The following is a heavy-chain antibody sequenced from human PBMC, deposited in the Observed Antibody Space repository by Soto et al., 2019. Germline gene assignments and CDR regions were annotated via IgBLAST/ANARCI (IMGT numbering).Heavy chain of an antibody. CDR2: TYYRSKWYN. CDR3: AREGIAARLPYYYGMDV. CDR1: GDSVSSNSAA. J-gene: IGHJ6*02. D-gene: IGHD6-6*01. V-gene: IGHV6-1*01. Sequence: QTLSLTCAISGDSVSSNSAARNWIRQSPSRGLEWLGRTYYRSKWYNDYAVSVKSRITINPDTSKNQFSLQLNSVTPEDTAVYYCAREGIAARLPYYYGMDVWGQGTTVTVSS.